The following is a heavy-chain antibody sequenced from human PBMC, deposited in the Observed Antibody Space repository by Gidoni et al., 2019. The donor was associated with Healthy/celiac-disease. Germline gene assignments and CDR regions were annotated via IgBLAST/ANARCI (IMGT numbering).Heavy chain of an antibody. Sequence: EVQLLESGGGFLQPGGSLRLSCAASGSTFSSYAMSWVRQSPGKGREWGEASSGSGGSTDYADAVKGRFNSSRDKYKNTLYLKMNSRRAEETAVYYCAKGGGIPLRDYWGQGTLVTVSS. D-gene: IGHD3-16*01. CDR3: AKGGGIPLRDY. V-gene: IGHV3-23*01. CDR1: GSTFSSYA. CDR2: SSGSGGST. J-gene: IGHJ4*02.